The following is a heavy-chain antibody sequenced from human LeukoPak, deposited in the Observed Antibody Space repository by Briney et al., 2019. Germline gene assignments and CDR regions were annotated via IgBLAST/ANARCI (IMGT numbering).Heavy chain of an antibody. J-gene: IGHJ4*02. Sequence: GGSLRLSCAASGFTFSSHTMHWVRQAPGKGLEWVSGISGTDDNTYYADSVKGRFTIFRDNSKDILYLYMSSLRAEDTAMYYCANHPGGSFDYWGQGTLVAVSS. CDR2: ISGTDDNT. V-gene: IGHV3-23*01. CDR3: ANHPGGSFDY. CDR1: GFTFSSHT. D-gene: IGHD3-16*01.